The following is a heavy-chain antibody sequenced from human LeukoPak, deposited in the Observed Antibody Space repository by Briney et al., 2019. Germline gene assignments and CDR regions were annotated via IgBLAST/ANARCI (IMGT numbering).Heavy chain of an antibody. J-gene: IGHJ4*02. Sequence: PSETLSLTCTVSGGSISSGSYHWSWIRQPAGKGLEWIGRIYTSGSTNYNPSLKSRVTISVDTSKKQFSLKLSSVTAADTAVYYCAGNYYGSGSYYSEDRYWGQGTLVTVSS. CDR2: IYTSGST. CDR1: GGSISSGSYH. V-gene: IGHV4-61*02. CDR3: AGNYYGSGSYYSEDRY. D-gene: IGHD3-10*01.